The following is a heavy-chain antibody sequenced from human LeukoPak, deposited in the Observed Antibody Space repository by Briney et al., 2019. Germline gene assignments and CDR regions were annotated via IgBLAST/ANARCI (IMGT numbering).Heavy chain of an antibody. Sequence: KSSETLSLTCSVSRGSIISTSHYWGWIRQPPGKGLEWIGSIYYSGDTYFNPSLKSRVTISVDTSKNQFSLRLTSVTAADTAVYYCARQTGSGLFILPGGQGTLVTVSS. J-gene: IGHJ4*02. CDR1: RGSIISTSHY. V-gene: IGHV4-39*01. CDR3: ARQTGSGLFILP. D-gene: IGHD3/OR15-3a*01. CDR2: IYYSGDT.